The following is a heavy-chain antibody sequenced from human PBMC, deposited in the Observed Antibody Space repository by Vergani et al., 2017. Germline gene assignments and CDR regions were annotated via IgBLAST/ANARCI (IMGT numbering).Heavy chain of an antibody. J-gene: IGHJ6*04. CDR3: ARDRYCSSTSCYSVMDV. V-gene: IGHV1-69*13. CDR1: GGTFSSYA. CDR2: IIPIFGTA. Sequence: QVQLVQSGAEVKKPGSSVKVSCKASGGTFSSYAISWVRQAPGQGLEWMGGIIPIFGTANYAQKLQGRVTITADESTSTAYMELSSLRSEDTAVYYCARDRYCSSTSCYSVMDVWGKGTTVTVSS. D-gene: IGHD2-2*01.